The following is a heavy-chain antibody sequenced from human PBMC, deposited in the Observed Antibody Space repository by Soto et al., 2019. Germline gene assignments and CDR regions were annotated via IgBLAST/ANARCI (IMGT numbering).Heavy chain of an antibody. CDR3: ACDSSGYPLDY. CDR1: GGTFSSLA. V-gene: IGHV1-69*13. Sequence: SVKVSCKASGGTFSSLAISWVRQAPGQGLEWMGGIIPIFATANYAQKFQGRVTITADGSTTTSYMELSTLRSDDAAVYYCACDSSGYPLDYWGQGTMVTVSS. D-gene: IGHD3-22*01. CDR2: IIPIFATA. J-gene: IGHJ4*02.